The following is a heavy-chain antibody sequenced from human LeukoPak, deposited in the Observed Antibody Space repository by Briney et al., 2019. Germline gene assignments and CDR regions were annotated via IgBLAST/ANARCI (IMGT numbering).Heavy chain of an antibody. CDR2: TYSNGRT. CDR1: GFIVSSNY. D-gene: IGHD3-10*01. V-gene: IGHV3-53*01. Sequence: GGSLRLSCAASGFIVSSNYTSWVRQAPGKGLECVSVTYSNGRTYYGDSVQGRFTIARDISKNTLYLQMNSQRAEDTTVYYCARVLSGRGSLCISVYDMDVWGKGTTVTISS. CDR3: ARVLSGRGSLCISVYDMDV. J-gene: IGHJ6*03.